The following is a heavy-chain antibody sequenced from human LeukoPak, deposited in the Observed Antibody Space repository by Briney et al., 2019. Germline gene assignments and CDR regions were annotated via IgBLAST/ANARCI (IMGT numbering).Heavy chain of an antibody. V-gene: IGHV3-7*04. CDR2: IKLDGSEQ. CDR1: GLTISNNW. Sequence: GGSLRLSCADSGLTISNNWMSWVRQAPGKGLEWVANIKLDGSEQYYVDSVKGRFTISRDNAKNSLYLQMNSLRAEDTAVYYCARVPTLSIDSSGWYWRYYYYYYMDVWGKGTTVTISS. J-gene: IGHJ6*03. D-gene: IGHD6-19*01. CDR3: ARVPTLSIDSSGWYWRYYYYYYMDV.